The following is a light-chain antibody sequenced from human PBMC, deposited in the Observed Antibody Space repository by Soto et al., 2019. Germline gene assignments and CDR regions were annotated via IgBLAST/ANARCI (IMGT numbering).Light chain of an antibody. CDR2: GAS. CDR1: QSVSGS. V-gene: IGKV3-15*01. Sequence: EVVMTQSPATLSVSPGERATLSCRASQSVSGSLAWYQQKPGQAPRLLIYGASTRATGIPDRFSGSGSGTDFTLTISSLQSEDFASYYCQQYNDWPLLTFGGGTKVDIK. J-gene: IGKJ4*01. CDR3: QQYNDWPLLT.